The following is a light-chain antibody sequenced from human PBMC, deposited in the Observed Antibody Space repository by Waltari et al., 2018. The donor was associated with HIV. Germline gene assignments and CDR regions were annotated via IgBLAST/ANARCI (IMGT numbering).Light chain of an antibody. CDR3: QQYNNWPLT. J-gene: IGKJ4*01. Sequence: EIVMTQSPVTLSVSPVEGATLSCRSSQSISTNLAWYQHKPGQAPRLLIYGASTRATGVPARFSGSGSGTEFTLTISSLESEDFALFYCQQYNNWPLTFGGGTKVDIK. CDR2: GAS. CDR1: QSISTN. V-gene: IGKV3-15*01.